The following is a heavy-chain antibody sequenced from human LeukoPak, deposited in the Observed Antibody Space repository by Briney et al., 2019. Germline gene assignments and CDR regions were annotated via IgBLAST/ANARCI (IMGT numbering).Heavy chain of an antibody. D-gene: IGHD5-24*01. CDR3: ARGRRWLQSFDY. CDR1: GGSFSGYY. CDR2: INHSGST. Sequence: SETLSLTCAVYGGSFSGYYWSWIRQPPGKGLEWIGEINHSGSTNYNPSLKSRVTISVDTSKNQFSLKLSSVTAADTAVYYCARGRRWLQSFDYWGQGTPVTVSS. J-gene: IGHJ4*02. V-gene: IGHV4-34*01.